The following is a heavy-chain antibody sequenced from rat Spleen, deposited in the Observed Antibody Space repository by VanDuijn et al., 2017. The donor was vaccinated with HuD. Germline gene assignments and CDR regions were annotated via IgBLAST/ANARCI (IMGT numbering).Heavy chain of an antibody. Sequence: QVQLKESGPGLVQPSQTLSLTCTVSGFSLISNSVHWVRQPPGKGLEWMGGIWGDGSTDYNSALKSRLSISRDTSKNQVFLKMNSLQSEDTATYYCARLWDTWGQGVMVTVSS. D-gene: IGHD2-2*01. CDR1: GFSLISNS. V-gene: IGHV2-1*01. CDR3: ARLWDT. J-gene: IGHJ2*01. CDR2: IWGDGST.